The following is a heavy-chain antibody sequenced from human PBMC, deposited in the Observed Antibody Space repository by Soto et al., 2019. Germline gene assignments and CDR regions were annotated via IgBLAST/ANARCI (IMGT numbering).Heavy chain of an antibody. CDR1: GYSFTSYW. Sequence: GESLKISCKGSGYSFTSYWISWVRQMPGKGLEWMGRIDPSDSYTNYSPSFQGHVTISADKSISTAYLQWSSLKASDTAMYYCARPYFDFWSGYPPMDVWGQGTTVTVSS. V-gene: IGHV5-10-1*01. J-gene: IGHJ6*02. CDR2: IDPSDSYT. D-gene: IGHD3-3*01. CDR3: ARPYFDFWSGYPPMDV.